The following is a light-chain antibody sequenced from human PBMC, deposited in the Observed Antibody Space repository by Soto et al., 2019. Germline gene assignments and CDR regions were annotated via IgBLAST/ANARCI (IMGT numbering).Light chain of an antibody. V-gene: IGKV3-20*01. CDR2: GAS. CDR3: QRYGASTT. Sequence: EIVLTQSPGTLSLSPGERATLSCRASQSVSSSHLAWYQQKPGQAPRLLISGASSRATGIPDRFTGSGSGTDFTLTITRLEPEDFAVYYCQRYGASTTFGQGTKVDIK. J-gene: IGKJ1*01. CDR1: QSVSSSH.